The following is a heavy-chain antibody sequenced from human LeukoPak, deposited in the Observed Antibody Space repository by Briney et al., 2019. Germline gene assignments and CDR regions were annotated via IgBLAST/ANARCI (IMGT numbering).Heavy chain of an antibody. J-gene: IGHJ4*02. D-gene: IGHD2-2*01. CDR3: ARNPGHCSSTSCYVMDQNKDY. CDR1: GYTFTSYG. Sequence: ASVKVSCKASGYTFTSYGISWVRQAPGQGLEWMGWISAYNGNTNYAQKLQGRVTMTTDTSTSTAYMELRSLRSDDTAVYYCARNPGHCSSTSCYVMDQNKDYWGQGTLVTVSS. V-gene: IGHV1-18*01. CDR2: ISAYNGNT.